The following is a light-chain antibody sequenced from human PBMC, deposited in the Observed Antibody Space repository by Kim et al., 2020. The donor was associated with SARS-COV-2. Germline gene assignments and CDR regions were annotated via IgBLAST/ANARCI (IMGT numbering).Light chain of an antibody. J-gene: IGKJ4*01. CDR3: QQYNNWPPLT. CDR2: GAS. CDR1: QSVSSN. V-gene: IGKV3-15*01. Sequence: PGERATLSCWASQSVSSNLAWYQQKPGQAPRLLIYGASTRATVIPARFSGSGSGTDFTLTINSLQSEDFAVCYCQQYNNWPPLTFGGGTKVDIK.